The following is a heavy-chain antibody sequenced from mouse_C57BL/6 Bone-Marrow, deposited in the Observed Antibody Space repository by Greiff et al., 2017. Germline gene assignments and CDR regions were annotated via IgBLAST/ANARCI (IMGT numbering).Heavy chain of an antibody. D-gene: IGHD1-2*01. Sequence: EVKLMESGGGLVKPGGSLKLSCAASGFTFSSHAMSWVRQTPEKRLEWVATISDGGSYTYYPDNVKGRFTISRDNAKNNLYLQMSHLKSEDTAMYCGARGHYSDYWGQGTSGTVSS. J-gene: IGHJ2*02. CDR3: ARGHYSDY. V-gene: IGHV5-4*03. CDR2: ISDGGSYT. CDR1: GFTFSSHA.